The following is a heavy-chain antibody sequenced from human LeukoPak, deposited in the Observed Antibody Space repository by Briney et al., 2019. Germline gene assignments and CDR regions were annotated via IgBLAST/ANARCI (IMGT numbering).Heavy chain of an antibody. CDR1: GFTFDDYG. Sequence: PGGSLRLSCAASGFTFDDYGMSWVRQAPGKGLEWVSGINWNGGSTGYADSVKGRFTISRDNDKNSLYLQMNSLRAEDTALYYCARDQYYYDSSGYYYFDYWGQGTLVTVSS. V-gene: IGHV3-20*04. CDR2: INWNGGST. J-gene: IGHJ4*02. CDR3: ARDQYYYDSSGYYYFDY. D-gene: IGHD3-22*01.